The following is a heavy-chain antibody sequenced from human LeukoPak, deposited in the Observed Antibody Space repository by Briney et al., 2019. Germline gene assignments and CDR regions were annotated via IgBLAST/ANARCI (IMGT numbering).Heavy chain of an antibody. J-gene: IGHJ4*02. D-gene: IGHD6-13*01. CDR1: GYTFTSYY. CDR3: ARDFKGQQLPTPGDY. V-gene: IGHV1-46*01. Sequence: ASVKVSCKASGYTFTSYYMDWVRQAPGQGLEWMGIINPSGGSTSYAQKFQGRVTMTRDTSTSTVYMELSSLRSEDTAVYYCARDFKGQQLPTPGDYWGQGTLVTVSS. CDR2: INPSGGST.